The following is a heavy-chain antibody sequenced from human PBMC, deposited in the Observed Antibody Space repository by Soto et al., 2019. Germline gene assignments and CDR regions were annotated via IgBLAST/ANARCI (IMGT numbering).Heavy chain of an antibody. D-gene: IGHD3-22*01. Sequence: EVQLVESGGGLVQPGGSLRLSCAASGFTFSSYSMNWVRQAPGKGLEWVSYISSSSSTIYYADSVKGRFTISRDNDKNSLYLQMNSLRAEDTAVYYCARDDYYDSSGYLVAFDIWGQGTMVTVSS. CDR3: ARDDYYDSSGYLVAFDI. J-gene: IGHJ3*02. CDR2: ISSSSSTI. V-gene: IGHV3-48*01. CDR1: GFTFSSYS.